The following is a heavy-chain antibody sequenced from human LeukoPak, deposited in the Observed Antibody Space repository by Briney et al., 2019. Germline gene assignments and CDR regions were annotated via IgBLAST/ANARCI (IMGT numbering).Heavy chain of an antibody. D-gene: IGHD3-10*01. CDR1: GFTFSSYW. CDR2: IKQDGSEK. J-gene: IGHJ4*02. CDR3: ARDRAITMVRGVISY. V-gene: IGHV3-7*03. Sequence: GRSLRLSCAASGFTFSSYWMSWVRQAPGKGLEWVANIKQDGSEKYYVDSVKGRFTISRDNAKNSLYLQMNSLRAEDTAVYYCARDRAITMVRGVISYWGQGTLVTVSS.